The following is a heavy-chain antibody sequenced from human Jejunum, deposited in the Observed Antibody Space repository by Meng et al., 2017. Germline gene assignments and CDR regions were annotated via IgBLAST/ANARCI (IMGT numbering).Heavy chain of an antibody. CDR2: IYHRGNI. D-gene: IGHD6-6*01. CDR1: GASISSSNW. Sequence: QVQLQESGPGLVEPSGTLSPTCAVAGASISSSNWWSWVRQSPGKGLEWIGDIYHRGNINYNPSLKSRVTISVDKSKNQFSLKLNSVTAADTAVYYCARVDSSASFDYWGQGTLVTVSS. CDR3: ARVDSSASFDY. J-gene: IGHJ4*02. V-gene: IGHV4-4*02.